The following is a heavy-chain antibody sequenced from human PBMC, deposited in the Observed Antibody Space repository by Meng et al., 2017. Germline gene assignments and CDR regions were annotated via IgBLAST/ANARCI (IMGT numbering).Heavy chain of an antibody. Sequence: GESLKISCAASGFTFSSYAMHWVRQAPGKGLEWVSAISGSGGSTYYADSVKGRFTISRDNSKNTLYLQMNSLRAEDTAVYYCAKRYDSSPYYYGMDVWGQGTTVTVSS. J-gene: IGHJ6*02. CDR3: AKRYDSSPYYYGMDV. CDR2: ISGSGGST. V-gene: IGHV3-23*01. CDR1: GFTFSSYA. D-gene: IGHD3-22*01.